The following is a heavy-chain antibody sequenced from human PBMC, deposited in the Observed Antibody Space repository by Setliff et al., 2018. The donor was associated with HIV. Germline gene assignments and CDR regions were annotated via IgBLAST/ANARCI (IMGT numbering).Heavy chain of an antibody. CDR1: GGSVINYL. D-gene: IGHD1-26*01. CDR3: ARDDNAGGIDY. CDR2: IYDSGIT. J-gene: IGHJ4*02. Sequence: NPSETLSLTCSVSGGSVINYLWHWFRQPPGKELEWIGYIYDSGITDHNPSLEGRLTMSVDTPKNSLYLQMNGLRAEDTAVYYCARDDNAGGIDYWGQGTLVTVSS. V-gene: IGHV4-59*02.